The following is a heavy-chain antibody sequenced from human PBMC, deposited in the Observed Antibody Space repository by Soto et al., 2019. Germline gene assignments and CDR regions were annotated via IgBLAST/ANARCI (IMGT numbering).Heavy chain of an antibody. Sequence: PSETLSLTCTVSGGSISSGGYYWSWIRQHPGKGLEWIGYIYYSGSTYYNPSLKSRVTISVDTSKNQFSLKLSSVTAADTAVYYCARDLGGLEEHWFDPWGQGTLVTVSS. CDR1: GGSISSGGYY. CDR3: ARDLGGLEEHWFDP. V-gene: IGHV4-31*03. J-gene: IGHJ5*02. D-gene: IGHD2-15*01. CDR2: IYYSGST.